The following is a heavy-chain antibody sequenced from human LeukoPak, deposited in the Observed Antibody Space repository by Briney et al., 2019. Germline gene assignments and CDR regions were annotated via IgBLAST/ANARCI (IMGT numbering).Heavy chain of an antibody. Sequence: GGSLRLSCAPSGFTFSRHGMHWVRQAPGKGLEWVAIISNDGSRKYYAHSVEGRFTISRDNAKNSLYLQMNSLRDEDTAVYYCASSGSYRFDYWGQGTLVTVSS. CDR1: GFTFSRHG. V-gene: IGHV3-30*03. CDR3: ASSGSYRFDY. CDR2: ISNDGSRK. J-gene: IGHJ4*02. D-gene: IGHD1-26*01.